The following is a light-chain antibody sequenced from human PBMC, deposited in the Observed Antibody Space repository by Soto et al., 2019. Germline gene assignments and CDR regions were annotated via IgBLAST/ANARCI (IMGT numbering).Light chain of an antibody. CDR1: SSDVGGYDY. V-gene: IGLV2-14*01. J-gene: IGLJ1*01. CDR3: SSYTSSSTSPYV. CDR2: DVN. Sequence: ALPQPASVSVSSGQSSTISCTRTSSDVGGYDYVSWYQQHPGKAPKLMIYDVNNRPSGVSNRFSGSKSGNTASLTISGLQAEDEADYYCSSYTSSSTSPYVFGTGTKVTVL.